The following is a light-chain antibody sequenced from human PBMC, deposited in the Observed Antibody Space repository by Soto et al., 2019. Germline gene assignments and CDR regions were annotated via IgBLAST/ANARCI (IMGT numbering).Light chain of an antibody. CDR1: SSDVGSYNL. Sequence: SGQSITISCTGTSSDVGSYNLVSWYQQHPGKAPKLMIYEGSKRPSGVSNRFSGSKSGNTASLTISGLQAEDEADYYCCSYAGSSTSVVFGGGTQLTVL. J-gene: IGLJ2*01. CDR2: EGS. CDR3: CSYAGSSTSVV. V-gene: IGLV2-23*01.